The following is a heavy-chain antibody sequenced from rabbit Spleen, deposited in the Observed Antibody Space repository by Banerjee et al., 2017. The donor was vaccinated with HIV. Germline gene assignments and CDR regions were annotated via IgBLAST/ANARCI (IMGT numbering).Heavy chain of an antibody. D-gene: IGHD8-1*01. CDR1: GFDFSAYTF. J-gene: IGHJ6*01. V-gene: IGHV1S40*01. CDR3: ARDTGSSFSTYGMDL. Sequence: QSLEESGGDLVQPGASLTLTCTASGFDFSAYTFMCWVRQAPGKGLEWIACIDTGSRDFTYYASWAKGRFTISKTSSTTVTLQMTSLTVADTATYFCARDTGSSFSTYGMDLWGPGTLVTVS. CDR2: IDTGSRDFT.